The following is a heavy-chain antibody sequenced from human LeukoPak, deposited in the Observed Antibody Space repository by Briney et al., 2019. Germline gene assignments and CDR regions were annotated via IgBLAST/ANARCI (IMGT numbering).Heavy chain of an antibody. J-gene: IGHJ4*02. D-gene: IGHD4-17*01. Sequence: SVKVSCKASGGTFSSYAISWVRQAPGQGLEWMGGIIPIFGTANYAQKFQGRVTITADESTSTAYMEPSSLRSEDTAVYYCARDGSSTVTTDYWGQGTLVTVSS. CDR2: IIPIFGTA. CDR1: GGTFSSYA. CDR3: ARDGSSTVTTDY. V-gene: IGHV1-69*13.